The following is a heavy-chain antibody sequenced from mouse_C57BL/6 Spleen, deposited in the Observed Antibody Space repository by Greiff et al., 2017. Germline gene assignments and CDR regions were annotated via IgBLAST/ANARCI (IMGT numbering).Heavy chain of an antibody. V-gene: IGHV5-9*01. D-gene: IGHD2-4*01. CDR2: ISGGGGNT. Sequence: EVKVEESGGGLVKPGGSLKLSCAASGFTFSSYTMSWVRQTPEKRLEWVATISGGGGNTYYPDSVKGRFTISRDNAKNTLYLQMSSLRSEDTALYYCARQGYPYDYVWYFDVWGTGTTVTVSS. CDR3: ARQGYPYDYVWYFDV. CDR1: GFTFSSYT. J-gene: IGHJ1*03.